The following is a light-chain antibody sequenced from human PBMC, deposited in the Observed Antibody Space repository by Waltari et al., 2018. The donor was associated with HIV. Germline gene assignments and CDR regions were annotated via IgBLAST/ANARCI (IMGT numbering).Light chain of an antibody. CDR2: EVT. CDR1: HRDIGGYNY. J-gene: IGLJ3*02. CDR3: SSYTTTSTIL. V-gene: IGLV2-14*01. Sequence: QSALTQPASVSGSPGQSITISCTGTHRDIGGYNYVSWYQQHPGRAPKLLIYEVTHRPSGISYRFSGSKSGNTASMTISGLQAEDEADYYCSSYTTTSTILFGGGTKVTVL.